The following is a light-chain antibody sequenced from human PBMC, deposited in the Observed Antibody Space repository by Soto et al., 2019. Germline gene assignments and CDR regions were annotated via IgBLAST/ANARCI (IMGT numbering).Light chain of an antibody. CDR1: QSVSNN. V-gene: IGKV3D-15*01. Sequence: TQSPGTLSLSPGERATLSCGASQSVSNNYLAWYQQKPGQAPRLLIYGASTRATGIPARFSGSGSGTEFTLTISSLQSEDFAVYYCQQYNNWPRTFGQGTKVDNK. CDR3: QQYNNWPRT. CDR2: GAS. J-gene: IGKJ1*01.